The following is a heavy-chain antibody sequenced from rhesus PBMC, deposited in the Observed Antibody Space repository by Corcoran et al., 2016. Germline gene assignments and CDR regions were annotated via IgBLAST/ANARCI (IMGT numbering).Heavy chain of an antibody. D-gene: IGHD3-40*01. Sequence: QVQLQESGPGLVKPSETLPLTCAVSGASISSDYWSWIRQSPGQGLEWIGYIDGTGGSTNYHPSLKGRVTLSKATSKNQFSLKVTSVTAADTAVYYCARGRGGTYDKFDYWGQGVLVTVSS. V-gene: IGHV4S2*01. CDR3: ARGRGGTYDKFDY. CDR1: GASISSDY. J-gene: IGHJ4*01. CDR2: IDGTGGST.